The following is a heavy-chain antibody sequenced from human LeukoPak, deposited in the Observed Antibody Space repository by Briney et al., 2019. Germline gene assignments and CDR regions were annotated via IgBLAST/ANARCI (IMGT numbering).Heavy chain of an antibody. CDR1: GGSISTYY. V-gene: IGHV4-59*01. Sequence: PSETLSLTCTVSGGSISTYYWSWIRQPPGKGLEWIGYIYYSGSTNYNPSLRSRVTISVDTSKGQFSLKLSSVTAADTAVYYCARVDYSGYDTRGWFDPWGQGTLVTVSS. CDR3: ARVDYSGYDTRGWFDP. CDR2: IYYSGST. J-gene: IGHJ5*02. D-gene: IGHD5-12*01.